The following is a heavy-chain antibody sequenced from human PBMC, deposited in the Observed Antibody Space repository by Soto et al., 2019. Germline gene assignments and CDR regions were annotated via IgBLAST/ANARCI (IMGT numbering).Heavy chain of an antibody. CDR1: GGSISSSSYY. J-gene: IGHJ4*02. CDR2: IYYSGST. Sequence: QLQLQESGPGLVKPSETLSLTCTVSGGSISSSSYYWGWIRQPPGKGLEWIGSIYYSGSTYYNPSLHSRVTITLDTSKNQFSLKLSSVTAADTAVDYCAGTTTAAGILPPDYWGQGTLVTVSS. CDR3: AGTTTAAGILPPDY. D-gene: IGHD6-13*01. V-gene: IGHV4-39*01.